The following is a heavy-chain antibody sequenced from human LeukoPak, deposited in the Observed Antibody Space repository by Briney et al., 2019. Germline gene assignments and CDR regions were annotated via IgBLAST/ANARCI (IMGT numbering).Heavy chain of an antibody. Sequence: ASVKVSCKASGYTFTSYYMHWVRQAPGQGLEWMGIINPSGGSTSYAQKFQGRVTMTRDTSTSTVYMELSSLRSEDTAVYYCARPYSDILTGPSHFDYWGQGTLVTVSS. CDR1: GYTFTSYY. D-gene: IGHD3-9*01. V-gene: IGHV1-46*01. CDR2: INPSGGST. CDR3: ARPYSDILTGPSHFDY. J-gene: IGHJ4*02.